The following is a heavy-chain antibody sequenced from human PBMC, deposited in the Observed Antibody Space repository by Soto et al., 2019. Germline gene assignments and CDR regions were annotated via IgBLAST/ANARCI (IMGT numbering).Heavy chain of an antibody. V-gene: IGHV3-23*01. Sequence: PGGTLRLSCAASGFTFSSYAMSWVRQAPGKGLEWVSAISGSGGSTYYADSVKGRFTISRDNAKKSLYLQMNSLRAEDTAVYYCARGLYNGSPHLFYWGQGTLVTVSS. CDR3: ARGLYNGSPHLFY. CDR1: GFTFSSYA. CDR2: ISGSGGST. J-gene: IGHJ4*02. D-gene: IGHD1-26*01.